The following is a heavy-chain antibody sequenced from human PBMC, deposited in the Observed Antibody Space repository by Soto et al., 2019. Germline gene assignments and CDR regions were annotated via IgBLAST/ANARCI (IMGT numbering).Heavy chain of an antibody. CDR1: GGSISSGGYY. CDR2: IYYSGST. D-gene: IGHD5-18*01. V-gene: IGHV4-39*02. Sequence: SETLPLTCPVSGGSISSGGYYWGWIRQPPGKGLEWIGSIYYSGSTYYNPSLKSRVTISVDTSKNQFSLKLSSVTAADTAVYYCAREVDTAMGHYYYYGMDVWGQGTTVTVSS. J-gene: IGHJ6*02. CDR3: AREVDTAMGHYYYYGMDV.